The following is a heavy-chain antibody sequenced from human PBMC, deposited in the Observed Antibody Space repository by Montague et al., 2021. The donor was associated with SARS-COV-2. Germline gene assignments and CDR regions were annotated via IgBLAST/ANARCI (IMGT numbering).Heavy chain of an antibody. J-gene: IGHJ3*01. D-gene: IGHD3-3*01. CDR1: GFSLNTDGVG. CDR2: IYWAGAQ. Sequence: PALVKPTQTLTLTCVFSGFSLNTDGVGVAWIRRPSGKALEWLALIYWAGAQRYSPSLKTRVTITKDTSRNRVVLTMTNLDPVDTATYYCARRYDFYRDGAFDVWGQGTMVTVSA. CDR3: ARRYDFYRDGAFDV. V-gene: IGHV2-5*02.